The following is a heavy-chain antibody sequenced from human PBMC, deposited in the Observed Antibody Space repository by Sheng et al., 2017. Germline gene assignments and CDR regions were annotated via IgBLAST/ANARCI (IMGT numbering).Heavy chain of an antibody. D-gene: IGHD3-22*01. CDR3: ARDGDYNDGGAYSFNAFDL. CDR1: GGAFSSYA. J-gene: IGHJ3*01. CDR2: IIPILGIA. Sequence: QVQLVQSGAEVKKPGSSVKVSCKASGGAFSSYAFSWVRQAPGQGLEWMGGIIPILGIANSAQNFQGRVTITADKSTNIVYMELSSLRSEDTAVYYCARDGDYNDGGAYSFNAFDLWGQGTMVTVSS. V-gene: IGHV1-69*04.